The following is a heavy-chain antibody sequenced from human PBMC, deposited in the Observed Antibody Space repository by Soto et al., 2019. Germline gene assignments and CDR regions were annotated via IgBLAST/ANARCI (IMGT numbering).Heavy chain of an antibody. CDR3: ATSYYGSGRHQTMGMDV. V-gene: IGHV1-46*03. D-gene: IGHD3-10*01. CDR1: GYTFNSYF. CDR2: INPSGGST. Sequence: ASVKVSCKASGYTFNSYFIHWVRQAPGLGLEWMGIINPSGGSTSYAQRFQGRVTMTRDTSTSTVYMELSSLRSEDTAVYYCATSYYGSGRHQTMGMDVGG. J-gene: IGHJ6*02.